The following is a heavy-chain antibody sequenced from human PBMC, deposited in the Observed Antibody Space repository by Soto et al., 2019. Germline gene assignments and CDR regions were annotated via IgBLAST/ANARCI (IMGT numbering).Heavy chain of an antibody. J-gene: IGHJ4*02. CDR2: ISYDGSKK. D-gene: IGHD1-20*01. CDR3: AFSRTGITGTFFDY. Sequence: GSLRLSCAASGFTFSSYAMHWVRQAPGKGLEWVAVISYDGSKKYYTDSVKGRFTISRDNSKNTLFLQMNSLRAEDTAVYFCAFSRTGITGTFFDYWGQGALVTVSS. V-gene: IGHV3-30-3*01. CDR1: GFTFSSYA.